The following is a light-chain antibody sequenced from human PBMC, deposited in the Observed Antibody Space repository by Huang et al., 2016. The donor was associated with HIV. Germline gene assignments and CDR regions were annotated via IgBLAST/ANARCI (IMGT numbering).Light chain of an antibody. J-gene: IGKJ2*01. CDR2: WAS. V-gene: IGKV4-1*01. CDR1: QRLLYSSNNKNY. Sequence: IVMTQSPDSLAVSLGERATINCKSSQRLLYSSNNKNYLAWYQKKPGQPPKLLIYWASTRESGVPDRFTGSGSGTVFTLTISSLQAEDVAVYYCQQYYNTPLTFGQGTKLEIK. CDR3: QQYYNTPLT.